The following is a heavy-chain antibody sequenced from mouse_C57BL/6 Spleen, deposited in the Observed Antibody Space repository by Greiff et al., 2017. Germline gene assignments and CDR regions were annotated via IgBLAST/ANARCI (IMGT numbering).Heavy chain of an antibody. D-gene: IGHD3-1*01. CDR3: ARHSPHWYFDV. Sequence: VQLKQSGPELVKPGASVKITCKASGYTFTDYNMDWVKQSHGKSLEWIGDINPNNGGTNYNQKFKGKATLTVYKSSITAYMELRSLAYEDTAVYASARHSPHWYFDVWGTGTTVTVSS. CDR2: INPNNGGT. J-gene: IGHJ1*03. CDR1: GYTFTDYN. V-gene: IGHV1-18*01.